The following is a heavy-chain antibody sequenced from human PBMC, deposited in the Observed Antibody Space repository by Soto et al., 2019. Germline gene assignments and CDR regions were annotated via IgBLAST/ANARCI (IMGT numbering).Heavy chain of an antibody. CDR2: IWYDGSNK. D-gene: IGHD5-12*01. J-gene: IGHJ4*02. Sequence: GGSLRLSCAASGFTFSSYGMHWVRQAPGKGLEWVAVIWYDGSNKYYADSVKGRFTIPRYNSKNTLFLQMNSLRAEDTAVYYCARDWYSGYVPKGYFDYWGQGTLVTVSS. V-gene: IGHV3-33*01. CDR3: ARDWYSGYVPKGYFDY. CDR1: GFTFSSYG.